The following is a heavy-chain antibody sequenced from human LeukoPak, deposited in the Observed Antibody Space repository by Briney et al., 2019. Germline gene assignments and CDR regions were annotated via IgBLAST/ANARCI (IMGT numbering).Heavy chain of an antibody. CDR3: ARGGAGYAGSTAWDDAFDI. Sequence: VASVKVSCKTSGGPFNNYALNWVRQAPGQGLEWMGRIIPIFARTTYAQRFQGRVTITTDGSTTTAYLELNTLTSEDTAVYYCARGGAGYAGSTAWDDAFDIWGQGTMVTVSS. CDR1: GGPFNNYA. D-gene: IGHD4-23*01. J-gene: IGHJ3*02. V-gene: IGHV1-69*05. CDR2: IIPIFART.